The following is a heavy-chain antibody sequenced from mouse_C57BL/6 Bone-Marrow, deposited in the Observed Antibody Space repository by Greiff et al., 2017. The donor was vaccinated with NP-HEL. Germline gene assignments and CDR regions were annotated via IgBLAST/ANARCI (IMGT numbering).Heavy chain of an antibody. D-gene: IGHD1-1*01. CDR2: IDPSDSET. CDR1: GYTFTSYW. V-gene: IGHV1-52*01. Sequence: QVQLQQSGAELVRPGSSVKLSCKASGYTFTSYWMHWVKQRPIQGLEWIGNIDPSDSETHYNQQLKDKATLTVDKSYSTAYMQLSSLTSEDSAVYYCARDYYCSYYAMDYWGQGTSVTVSS. CDR3: ARDYYCSYYAMDY. J-gene: IGHJ4*01.